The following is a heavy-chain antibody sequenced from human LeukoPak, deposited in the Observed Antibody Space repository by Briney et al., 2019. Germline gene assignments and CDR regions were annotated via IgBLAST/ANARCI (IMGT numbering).Heavy chain of an antibody. V-gene: IGHV4-4*07. Sequence: SETLSLTCAVSGGSISGYYWSWIRQPAGKGLEWIGRIYSSGSTNYNPSLESRVTVSVDTSKKQFSLNLSSVTAADTAVYYCARHGGSYDFDFWGQGTLVTVSS. CDR3: ARHGGSYDFDF. D-gene: IGHD1-26*01. J-gene: IGHJ4*02. CDR1: GGSISGYY. CDR2: IYSSGST.